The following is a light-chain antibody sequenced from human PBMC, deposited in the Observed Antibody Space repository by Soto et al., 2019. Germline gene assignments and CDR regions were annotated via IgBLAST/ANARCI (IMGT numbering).Light chain of an antibody. J-gene: IGKJ4*01. CDR1: QSVSSGY. CDR3: QQYGSSPA. Sequence: EIVLTQSPGTLSLSPGERATLSCRASQSVSSGYLSWYQQKPGQAPRLLIYGASSRATGIADRFSGSGSGTDCTLTISRLEAEDFAVYYCQQYGSSPAFGGGTKVEIK. CDR2: GAS. V-gene: IGKV3-20*01.